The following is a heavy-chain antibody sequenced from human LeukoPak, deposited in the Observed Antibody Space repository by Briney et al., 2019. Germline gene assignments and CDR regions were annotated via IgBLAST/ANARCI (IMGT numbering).Heavy chain of an antibody. D-gene: IGHD4-17*01. CDR3: ARDSSGGDYGLAVYDAFDI. Sequence: ASVKVSCKASGGTFSSYAISWVRQAPGQGLEWMGGIIPIFGTANYAQKFQGRVTITTDESTSTAYMELSSLRSEDTAVYYCARDSSGGDYGLAVYDAFDIWGQGTMVTVFS. V-gene: IGHV1-69*05. CDR1: GGTFSSYA. CDR2: IIPIFGTA. J-gene: IGHJ3*02.